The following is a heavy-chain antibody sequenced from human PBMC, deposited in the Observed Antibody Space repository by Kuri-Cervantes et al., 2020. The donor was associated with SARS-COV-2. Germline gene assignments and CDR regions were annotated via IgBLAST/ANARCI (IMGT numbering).Heavy chain of an antibody. CDR2: INPNNGDT. D-gene: IGHD3-16*02. Sequence: ASVKVSCKASGYSFIGYYMHWVRQAPGQGLEWMGWINPNNGDTTYAQNFQGRVTMTRDTSINTFYMELSRLTSDDTAVYYCARDHVWGSYRPGYWGQGTLVTVSS. V-gene: IGHV1-2*02. J-gene: IGHJ4*02. CDR1: GYSFIGYY. CDR3: ARDHVWGSYRPGY.